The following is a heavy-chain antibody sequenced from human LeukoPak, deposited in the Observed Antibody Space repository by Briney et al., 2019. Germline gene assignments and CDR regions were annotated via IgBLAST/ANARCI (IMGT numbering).Heavy chain of an antibody. D-gene: IGHD4-17*01. J-gene: IGHJ4*02. CDR3: TRERYFGDYPDY. V-gene: IGHV3-48*02. CDR1: GFTFSSYS. Sequence: PGGSLTLSCAASGFTFSSYSMNWVRQAPGKGLEWVSYITGSSSTIYYADSVKGRFTISRDNAKNSLYLQMNSLRDEDTAVYYCTRERYFGDYPDYWGQGTLVTVSS. CDR2: ITGSSSTI.